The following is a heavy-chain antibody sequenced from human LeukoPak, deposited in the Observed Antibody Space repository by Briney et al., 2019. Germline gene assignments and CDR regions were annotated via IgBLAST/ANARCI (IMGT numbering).Heavy chain of an antibody. V-gene: IGHV5-51*01. CDR3: ARQGYSSGWYVDY. J-gene: IGHJ4*02. Sequence: GESLKISCKGSGYSFTSYWIGWVRQMPGKGLEGMGIIYPGDSDTRYRPSFQGQVTISAAKSISTAYLQWSSLKASDTAMYYCARQGYSSGWYVDYWGQGTLVTVSS. CDR2: IYPGDSDT. CDR1: GYSFTSYW. D-gene: IGHD6-19*01.